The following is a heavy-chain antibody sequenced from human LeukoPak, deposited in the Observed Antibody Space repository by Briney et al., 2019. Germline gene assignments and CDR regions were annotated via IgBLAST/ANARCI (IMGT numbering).Heavy chain of an antibody. D-gene: IGHD3-10*01. J-gene: IGHJ5*02. Sequence: SETLSLTCTVSGGSISSYYWSWIRQPAGKGLEWIGRIYTSGSTNYNPSLKSRVTMSVDTSKNQFSLKLSSVTAADTAVYYCARDADSYYYGSGSYSFFRFDPWGQGTLVTVSS. CDR1: GGSISSYY. V-gene: IGHV4-4*07. CDR2: IYTSGST. CDR3: ARDADSYYYGSGSYSFFRFDP.